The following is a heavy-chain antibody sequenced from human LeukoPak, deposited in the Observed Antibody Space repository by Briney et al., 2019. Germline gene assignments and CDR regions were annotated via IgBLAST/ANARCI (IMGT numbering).Heavy chain of an antibody. D-gene: IGHD2-8*01. CDR3: THSPRSGVGIVTARGYFDY. CDR2: IFWDDDK. V-gene: IGHV2-5*02. Sequence: ASGPTLVNPTQTLTLTCTFSGFSLSTTGMSVGWIRQPPGKALEWLALIFWDDDKRYSPSLKSRLTITKDTSKNQVVLTMTNMDPVDTATYYCTHSPRSGVGIVTARGYFDYWGQGTLVTVSS. J-gene: IGHJ4*02. CDR1: GFSLSTTGMS.